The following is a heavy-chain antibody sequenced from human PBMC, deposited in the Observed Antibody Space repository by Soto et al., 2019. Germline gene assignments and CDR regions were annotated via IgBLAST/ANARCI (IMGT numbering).Heavy chain of an antibody. Sequence: EGSLRLSFSASGFTFSDRGFHWVRQAPGKGLEWVSVISYDGSDKYYAHSVKGRFTISRDNSKKTLYLQMTSLRADDTAVYYCARDSSGVTSRAPAHXWGQGTLVTVSX. CDR3: ARDSSGVTSRAPAHX. J-gene: IGHJ4*02. CDR2: ISYDGSDK. V-gene: IGHV3-30*03. CDR1: GFTFSDRG. D-gene: IGHD3-10*01.